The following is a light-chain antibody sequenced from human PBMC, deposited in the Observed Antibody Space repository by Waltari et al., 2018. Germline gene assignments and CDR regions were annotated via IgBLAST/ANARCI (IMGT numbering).Light chain of an antibody. Sequence: QSVLTQPPSASGTPGQRVTISCSGSSSNIGSNTVNWYQQLPGTAPKLLVYGSNLRPSGGPGRFSGSKSGTSASLAISGLQSEDEADYYCAAWDDSLHGWVFGGGTKLTVL. CDR3: AAWDDSLHGWV. J-gene: IGLJ3*02. V-gene: IGLV1-44*01. CDR2: GSN. CDR1: SSNIGSNT.